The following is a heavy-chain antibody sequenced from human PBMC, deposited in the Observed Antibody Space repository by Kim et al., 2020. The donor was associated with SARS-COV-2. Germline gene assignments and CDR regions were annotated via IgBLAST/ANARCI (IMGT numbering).Heavy chain of an antibody. CDR3: ARDPHSLDY. J-gene: IGHJ4*02. CDR1: GFTFSSYS. CDR2: IRFSGSPI. Sequence: GGSLRLFCEASGFTFSSYSMNWVRQAPGKGLEWVSYIRFSGSPIYYADSVKGRFTISRDNAKNSLYLEMNSLRDEDTAVYYCARDPHSLDYWGQGTLVT. V-gene: IGHV3-48*02.